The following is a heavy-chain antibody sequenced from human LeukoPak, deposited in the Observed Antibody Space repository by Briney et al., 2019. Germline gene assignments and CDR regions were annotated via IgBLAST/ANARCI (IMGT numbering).Heavy chain of an antibody. J-gene: IGHJ4*02. Sequence: SETLSLTCTVSGGSISSSSYYWGWIRQPPGKGLEWIGSIYYSGSTYYNPSLKSRVTISVDTSKNQFSLKLSSVTAADTAVYYCARDLEVIRLWDCGQGTLVTVSS. D-gene: IGHD5-18*01. CDR3: ARDLEVIRLWD. V-gene: IGHV4-39*07. CDR1: GGSISSSSYY. CDR2: IYYSGST.